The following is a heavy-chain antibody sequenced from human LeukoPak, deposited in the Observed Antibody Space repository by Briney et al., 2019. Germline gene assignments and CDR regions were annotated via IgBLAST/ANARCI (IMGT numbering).Heavy chain of an antibody. CDR1: GFTFDDYA. CDR3: AKDILHGGNSAAYYYGMDV. CDR2: ISWNSGSI. V-gene: IGHV3-9*01. Sequence: TGGSLRLSCAASGFTFDDYAMHWVRHAPGKGLEWVSGISWNSGSIGYADSVKGRFTISRDNAKNSLYLQMNSLRAEDTALYYCAKDILHGGNSAAYYYGMDVWGQGTTVTVSS. D-gene: IGHD4-23*01. J-gene: IGHJ6*02.